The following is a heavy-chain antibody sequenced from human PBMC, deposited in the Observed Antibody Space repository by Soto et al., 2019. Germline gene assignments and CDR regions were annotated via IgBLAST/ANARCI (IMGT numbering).Heavy chain of an antibody. Sequence: QLQLQESGSGLVKPSQTLSLTCAVSGGSISSGNSYAWSWIRQPPGKGLEWIGSISHTGRTSYNPALKGRVTMSVDKSKDQFSLKLSSVTAADMAVYYCARAVAPHLGTWFDPWGQGSLVIVSS. D-gene: IGHD3-16*01. CDR2: ISHTGRT. V-gene: IGHV4-30-2*01. CDR1: GGSISSGNSYA. J-gene: IGHJ5*02. CDR3: ARAVAPHLGTWFDP.